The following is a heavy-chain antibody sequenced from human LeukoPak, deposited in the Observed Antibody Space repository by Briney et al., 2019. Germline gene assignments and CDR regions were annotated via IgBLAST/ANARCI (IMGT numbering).Heavy chain of an antibody. D-gene: IGHD6-19*01. Sequence: ASVKVSCKASGYTFIDYYMHWVRQAPGQGLEWMGIINPLGGSTTYAQKLQGRVTMTRDTSTSTAYMELSRLRSEDTAVYYCERDKPEYSSGWNYYYGMDVWGQGTTVTVFS. CDR2: INPLGGST. CDR3: ERDKPEYSSGWNYYYGMDV. CDR1: GYTFIDYY. V-gene: IGHV1-46*01. J-gene: IGHJ6*02.